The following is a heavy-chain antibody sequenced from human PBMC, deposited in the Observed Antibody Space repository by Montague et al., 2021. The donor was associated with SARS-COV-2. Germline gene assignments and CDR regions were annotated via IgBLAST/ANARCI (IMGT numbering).Heavy chain of an antibody. CDR3: ARMSVRGVIFDY. V-gene: IGHV2-70*11. Sequence: VKHTQTLTLTCTFSGFSLSTSGMCVSWIRQPPGKALEWLARIDWDDDKYYSTSLKTRLTISKDTSKNQVVLTMTNMDPVDTATYYCARMSVRGVIFDYWGQGTLVTVSS. CDR1: GFSLSTSGMC. J-gene: IGHJ4*02. D-gene: IGHD3-10*01. CDR2: IDWDDDK.